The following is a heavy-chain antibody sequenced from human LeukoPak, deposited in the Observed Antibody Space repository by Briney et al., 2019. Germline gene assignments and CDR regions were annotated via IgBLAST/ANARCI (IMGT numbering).Heavy chain of an antibody. D-gene: IGHD1-14*01. J-gene: IGHJ3*02. Sequence: PSQTLSLTCTVSGGSISSGGYSWSWIRQHPGKGLEWIGYIYYSGSTYYNPSLKSRVTISVDTSKNQFSLKLSSVTAADTAVYYRARDPEGNAFDIWGQGTMVTVSS. CDR1: GGSISSGGYS. CDR3: ARDPEGNAFDI. CDR2: IYYSGST. V-gene: IGHV4-31*03.